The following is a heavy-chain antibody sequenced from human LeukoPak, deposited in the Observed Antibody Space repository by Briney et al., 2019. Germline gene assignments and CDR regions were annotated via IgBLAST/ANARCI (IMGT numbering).Heavy chain of an antibody. D-gene: IGHD3-10*01. J-gene: IGHJ6*03. CDR2: INPSGGST. V-gene: IGHV1-46*01. CDR3: ARTTYYYGSDYYYMDV. Sequence: EASVKVSCKASGYTFTSYYMHWVRQAPGQGLEWMGIINPSGGSTSYAQKFQGRVTMTRDMSTSTVYMELSSLRSEDTAVYYCARTTYYYGSDYYYMDVWGQGTLVTVSS. CDR1: GYTFTSYY.